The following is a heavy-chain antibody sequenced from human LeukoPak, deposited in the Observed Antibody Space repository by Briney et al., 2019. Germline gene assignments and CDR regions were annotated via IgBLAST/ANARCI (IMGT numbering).Heavy chain of an antibody. CDR3: AKVGYGDLDH. CDR2: ISGSGEFT. V-gene: IGHV3-23*01. Sequence: GGSLRLSCAASGFMFSSYAMTWVRQAPGKGLEWVSSISGSGEFTDYADSVKGRFTISRDNPENTVYLQMSSLRVDDTATYFCAKVGYGDLDHWGQGVLAPVSS. J-gene: IGHJ4*02. D-gene: IGHD4-17*01. CDR1: GFMFSSYA.